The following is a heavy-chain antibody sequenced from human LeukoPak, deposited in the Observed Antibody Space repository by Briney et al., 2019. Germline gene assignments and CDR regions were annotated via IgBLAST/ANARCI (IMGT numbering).Heavy chain of an antibody. D-gene: IGHD5-18*01. V-gene: IGHV3-33*01. J-gene: IGHJ4*02. CDR1: GFTFSSYG. CDR3: ARDPYSYGYFDY. CDR2: IWYDGSNK. Sequence: GRSLRLSCAASGFTFSSYGMHWVRQAPGKGLEWVAVIWYDGSNKYYADSVKGRFTISRDNSKNTLYLQMNSLRAEDTAVCYCARDPYSYGYFDYWGQGTLVTVSS.